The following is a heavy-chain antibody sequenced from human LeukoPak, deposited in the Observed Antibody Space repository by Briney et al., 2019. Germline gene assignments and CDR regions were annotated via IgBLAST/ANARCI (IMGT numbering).Heavy chain of an antibody. V-gene: IGHV1-2*02. CDR1: GYTFTGYY. J-gene: IGHJ4*02. D-gene: IGHD3-22*01. CDR3: ASDYYDSSGYSLELDY. Sequence: GASVKVSCKASGYTFTGYYMHWVRQAPGQGLEWMGWINPNSGGTNYAQEFQGRVTMTRDTSISTAYMELSRLRSDDTAVYYCASDYYDSSGYSLELDYWGQGTLVTVSS. CDR2: INPNSGGT.